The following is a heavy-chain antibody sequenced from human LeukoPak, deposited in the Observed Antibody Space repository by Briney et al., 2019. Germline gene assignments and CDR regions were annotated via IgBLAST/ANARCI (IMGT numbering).Heavy chain of an antibody. V-gene: IGHV5-10-1*01. CDR3: ARQTYSSGWYEDY. Sequence: HGESLKISCKGSGYSFTSYWISWVRQMPGKGVEWMGRIDPSDSYTNYSPSFQGHVTISAGKSISTAYLQWSSLKASDTAMYYCARQTYSSGWYEDYWGQGTLVTVSS. D-gene: IGHD6-19*01. J-gene: IGHJ4*02. CDR1: GYSFTSYW. CDR2: IDPSDSYT.